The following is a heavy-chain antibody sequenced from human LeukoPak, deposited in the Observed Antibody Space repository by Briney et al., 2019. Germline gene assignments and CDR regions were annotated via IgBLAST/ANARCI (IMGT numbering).Heavy chain of an antibody. CDR1: GYSISSGYY. J-gene: IGHJ4*02. CDR2: IYHSGST. V-gene: IGHV4-38-2*02. D-gene: IGHD6-6*01. CDR3: ARDQSSFGSSSSGFDY. Sequence: SETLSLTCTVSGYSISSGYYWGWIRQPPGKGLEWIGSIYHSGSTYYNPSLKSRVTISVDTSKNQFSLKLSSVTAADTAVYYCARDQSSFGSSSSGFDYWGQGTLVTVSS.